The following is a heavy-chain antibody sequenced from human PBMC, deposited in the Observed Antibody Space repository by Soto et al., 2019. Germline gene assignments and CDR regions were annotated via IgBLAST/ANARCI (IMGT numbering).Heavy chain of an antibody. CDR2: VSADNGNT. CDR1: GYTFSRYG. V-gene: IGHV1-18*01. D-gene: IGHD3-9*01. J-gene: IGHJ6*02. CDR3: ARDLEGDFDWLLSSSKFDMDV. Sequence: ASVKVSCKASGYTFSRYGISWVRQAPGQGLEWMGWVSADNGNTQYAQKFRGRVTMSADTSTSTAYMELRSLRSVDTAVYYCARDLEGDFDWLLSSSKFDMDVWGQGTTVTVSS.